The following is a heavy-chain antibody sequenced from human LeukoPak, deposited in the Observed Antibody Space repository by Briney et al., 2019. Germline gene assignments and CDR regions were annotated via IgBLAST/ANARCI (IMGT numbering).Heavy chain of an antibody. V-gene: IGHV3-7*01. D-gene: IGHD3-3*01. J-gene: IGHJ6*03. CDR1: GFTFSSYA. CDR2: IKQDGSEK. CDR3: ASLFRTTRYYDFWSGDMDV. Sequence: GGSLRLSCAASGFTFSSYAMSWVRQSPGKGLEWVANIKQDGSEKFYVDSVKGRFTISRDNAKKSLYLQMNSLRAEDTAVYYCASLFRTTRYYDFWSGDMDVWGKGTTVTVSS.